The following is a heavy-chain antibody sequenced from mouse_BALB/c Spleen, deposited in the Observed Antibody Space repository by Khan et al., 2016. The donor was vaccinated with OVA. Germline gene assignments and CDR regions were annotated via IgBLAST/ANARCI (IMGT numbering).Heavy chain of an antibody. CDR2: IYPGSGST. CDR3: TRSRDY. J-gene: IGHJ4*01. Sequence: KQSGSELVRPGASVKLSCKASGYTFTSYWMHWVKQRPGQGLEWIGNIYPGSGSTNYDEKFKSKATLTVDTSSSTAYMQLSSLTSEDSAVYYCTRSRDYWGQGTSVTVSS. V-gene: IGHV1S22*01. CDR1: GYTFTSYW.